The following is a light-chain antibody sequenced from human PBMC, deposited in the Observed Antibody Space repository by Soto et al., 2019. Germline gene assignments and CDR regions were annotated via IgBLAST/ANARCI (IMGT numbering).Light chain of an antibody. CDR2: GAS. V-gene: IGKV3-15*01. Sequence: EIVMTQSPATLSVSPGERATLSCRASENIYTNLAWYQQKPGQAPRLLFYGASTRATGLPARFSGSGSGTDFTLTISSLEPEDFAVYYCQQRSSCPLTFGGGTKVDIK. CDR3: QQRSSCPLT. J-gene: IGKJ4*01. CDR1: ENIYTN.